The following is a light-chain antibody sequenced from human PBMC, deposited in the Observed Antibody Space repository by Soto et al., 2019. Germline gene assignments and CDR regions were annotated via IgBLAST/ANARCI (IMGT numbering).Light chain of an antibody. CDR1: QAVNTR. CDR3: HQRQSWPRT. J-gene: IGKJ1*01. V-gene: IGKV3-11*01. CDR2: LAS. Sequence: EIVLTQSPATLSSFPGDRVTLSCRASQAVNTRLAWYQHRPGQAPRLLIYLASNRAAGVPARFSGSRSGTDFTLTISDVEPEDFAVYYCHQRQSWPRTFGQGTTVDI.